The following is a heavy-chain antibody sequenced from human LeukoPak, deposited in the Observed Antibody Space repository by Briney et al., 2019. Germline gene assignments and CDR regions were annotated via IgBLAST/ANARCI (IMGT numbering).Heavy chain of an antibody. J-gene: IGHJ4*02. CDR2: IWYDVSDK. V-gene: IGHV3-33*01. Sequence: PVRSLRLSCAASVFTFSSYGMHWGRQAPGKGLEWVAVIWYDVSDKYYADSVKGRFTISRDNSKNTLYLQLNSLRDEDTAVCHCARGERADSSGYCDYWGQGILVTVSS. CDR3: ARGERADSSGYCDY. D-gene: IGHD3-22*01. CDR1: VFTFSSYG.